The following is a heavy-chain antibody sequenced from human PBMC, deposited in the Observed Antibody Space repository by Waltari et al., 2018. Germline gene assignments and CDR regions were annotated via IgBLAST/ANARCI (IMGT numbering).Heavy chain of an antibody. D-gene: IGHD2-21*02. Sequence: QLQLQESGPGLVKPSETLSLTCTVSGGPISSRSYYWGWIRQPPGKGLEWIGSIYYSGSTYYNPSLKSRVTISVDTSKNQFSLKLSSVTAADTAVYYCARLTVIGDCLDYWGQGTLVTVSS. CDR1: GGPISSRSYY. CDR2: IYYSGST. CDR3: ARLTVIGDCLDY. J-gene: IGHJ4*02. V-gene: IGHV4-39*01.